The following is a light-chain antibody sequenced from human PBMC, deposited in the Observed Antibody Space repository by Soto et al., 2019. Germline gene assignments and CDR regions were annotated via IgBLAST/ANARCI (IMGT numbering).Light chain of an antibody. CDR1: QSVSGN. Sequence: EIVMTQSPATLSVSPGERATLSCRASQSVSGNLAWYQQKPGQAPRLLIYGASTRATGIPARFRGSGSGTEFTPTISSLQSEDFAVYYCQQYNNWPPWTFGQGTKVEIK. V-gene: IGKV3-15*01. CDR2: GAS. CDR3: QQYNNWPPWT. J-gene: IGKJ1*01.